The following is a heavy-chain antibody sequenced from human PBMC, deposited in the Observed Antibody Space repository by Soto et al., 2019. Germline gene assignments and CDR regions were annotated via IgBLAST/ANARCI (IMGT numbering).Heavy chain of an antibody. Sequence: VASVKVSCKASGYTFTGYYMHWVRQAPGQGLEWMGWINPNSGGTNYAQKFQGRVTMTRYTSIITAYMELSRLRSDDTAVYYCARDPVDTAMARFDYWGQGPLVTVS. CDR2: INPNSGGT. D-gene: IGHD5-18*01. CDR1: GYTFTGYY. CDR3: ARDPVDTAMARFDY. J-gene: IGHJ4*02. V-gene: IGHV1-2*02.